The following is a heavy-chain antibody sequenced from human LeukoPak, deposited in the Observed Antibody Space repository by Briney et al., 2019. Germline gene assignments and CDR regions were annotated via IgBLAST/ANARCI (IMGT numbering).Heavy chain of an antibody. CDR3: ARIFRYQLIDYYALDV. J-gene: IGHJ6*02. CDR2: ISSNSAYI. D-gene: IGHD2-2*01. Sequence: GGSLRLSCAASGFTFSSNTMRWVRQAPGKGLEWVSAISSNSAYIFYADSVEGRFTISRDNAKSSVSLQMNSLRDDDTAVYYCARIFRYQLIDYYALDVWGQGTTVTVSS. V-gene: IGHV3-21*01. CDR1: GFTFSSNT.